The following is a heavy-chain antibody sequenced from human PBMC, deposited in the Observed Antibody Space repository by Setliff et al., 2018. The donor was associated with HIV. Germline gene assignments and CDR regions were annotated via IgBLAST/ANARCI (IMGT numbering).Heavy chain of an antibody. Sequence: RSGGSLRLSCVASGFTFSSNWLSWVRQAPGKGLEWVSGINWNGGSTGYADSVKGRFTISRDNAKNSLYLQMNSLRAEDTALYYCARGMGWLQPNTFDYWGQGTLVTVSS. CDR1: GFTFSSNW. CDR3: ARGMGWLQPNTFDY. V-gene: IGHV3-20*04. J-gene: IGHJ4*02. CDR2: INWNGGST. D-gene: IGHD5-12*01.